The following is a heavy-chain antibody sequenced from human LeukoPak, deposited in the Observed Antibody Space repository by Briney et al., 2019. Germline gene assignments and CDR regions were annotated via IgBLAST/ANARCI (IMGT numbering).Heavy chain of an antibody. CDR2: ISSSSSTI. V-gene: IGHV3-48*04. J-gene: IGHJ5*02. D-gene: IGHD3-10*01. CDR1: GFTFSSYS. Sequence: GGSLRLSCAASGFTFSSYSMNWVRQAPGKGLEWVSYISSSSSTIYYADSVKGRFTISRDNAKNSLYLQMNSLRAEDTAVYYCARGLSPAPLHWGEWFDPWAREPWSPSPQ. CDR3: ARGLSPAPLHWGEWFDP.